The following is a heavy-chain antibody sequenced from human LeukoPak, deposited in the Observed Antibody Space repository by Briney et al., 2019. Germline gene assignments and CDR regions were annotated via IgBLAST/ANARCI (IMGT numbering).Heavy chain of an antibody. Sequence: PGRSLRLSCAASGFTFSSYAMHWVRQAPGKGLEGVAVISYDGSNKYYADSVKGRFTISRDNSKNTLYLQMNSLRAEDTAVYYCARELPLRYFDWLLYYYYGMDVWGKGTTVTVSS. CDR2: ISYDGSNK. V-gene: IGHV3-30*04. CDR1: GFTFSSYA. J-gene: IGHJ6*04. D-gene: IGHD3-9*01. CDR3: ARELPLRYFDWLLYYYYGMDV.